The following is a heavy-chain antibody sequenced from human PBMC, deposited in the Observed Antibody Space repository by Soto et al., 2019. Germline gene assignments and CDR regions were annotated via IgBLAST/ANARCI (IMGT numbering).Heavy chain of an antibody. CDR3: ARVSRNDRAFDY. D-gene: IGHD1-1*01. CDR2: INPSGGST. CDR1: GYTFTRYY. V-gene: IGHV1-46*01. J-gene: IGHJ4*02. Sequence: GASVKVSCKASGYTFTRYYMHWVRQAPGQGLEWMGIINPSGGSTSYAQKFQGRVTMTRDTSTSTVYMELSSLRSEDTAVYYCARVSRNDRAFDYWGQGTLVTVSS.